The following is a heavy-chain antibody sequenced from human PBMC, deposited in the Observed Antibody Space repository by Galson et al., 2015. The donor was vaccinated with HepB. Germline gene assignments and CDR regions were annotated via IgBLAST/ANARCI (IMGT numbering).Heavy chain of an antibody. V-gene: IGHV1-69*13. J-gene: IGHJ6*03. CDR1: GGTFSSYA. Sequence: SVKVSCKASGGTFSSYAISWVRQAPGQGLEWMGGIIPIFGTANYAQKFQGRVTITADESTSAAYMELSSLRSEDTAVYYCAIPGTRAYYYMDVWGKGTTVTVSS. CDR3: AIPGTRAYYYMDV. D-gene: IGHD1-14*01. CDR2: IIPIFGTA.